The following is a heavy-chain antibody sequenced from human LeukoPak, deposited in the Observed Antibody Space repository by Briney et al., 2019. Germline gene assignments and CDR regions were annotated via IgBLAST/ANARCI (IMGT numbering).Heavy chain of an antibody. Sequence: GGSLRLSCAASGFTVSTNYMSWVRQAPGKGLEWVSVIYRDDTTYYADSVKGRFTISGDNSKNTLYLQMSSLRAEDTAVYYCARAAYDSGSYIVNHDYWGQGTLVTVSS. D-gene: IGHD3-22*01. CDR1: GFTVSTNY. CDR2: IYRDDTT. J-gene: IGHJ4*02. V-gene: IGHV3-53*01. CDR3: ARAAYDSGSYIVNHDY.